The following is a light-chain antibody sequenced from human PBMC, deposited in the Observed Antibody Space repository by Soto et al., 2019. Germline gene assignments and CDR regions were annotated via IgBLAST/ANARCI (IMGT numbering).Light chain of an antibody. CDR3: AAWDDSLNGVL. J-gene: IGLJ2*01. V-gene: IGLV1-44*01. CDR2: NNN. CDR1: SSNIGRNT. Sequence: QAVVTQTPSASGPPGQRVTISCSGSSSNIGRNTVTWYQQLPGAAPKLLIYNNNQRPSGVPDRFSGSKSGTSASLAISGLQSDDEADYYCAAWDDSLNGVLFGGGTKLTVL.